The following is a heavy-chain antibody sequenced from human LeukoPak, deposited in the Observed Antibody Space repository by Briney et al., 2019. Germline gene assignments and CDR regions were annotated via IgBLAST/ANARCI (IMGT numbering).Heavy chain of an antibody. J-gene: IGHJ6*04. CDR3: AEGVGWDSSLGVVTHIYA. CDR1: GFTFSRYW. CDR2: IYNDGHGI. V-gene: IGHV3-74*01. D-gene: IGHD3-3*01. Sequence: PGGSLRLSCVPSGFTFSRYWMHWVRQGPEKGLEWVSRIYNDGHGIIYADSVKGRFTTSRDNVKNTLYLQMNSLRVEGTAVYYCAEGVGWDSSLGVVTHIYAWGKGTTVGVSA.